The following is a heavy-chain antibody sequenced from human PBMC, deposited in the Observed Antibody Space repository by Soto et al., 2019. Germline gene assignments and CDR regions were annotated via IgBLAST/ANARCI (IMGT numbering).Heavy chain of an antibody. Sequence: ASVKVSCKASGYTFTSYGISLVRQAPGQGLGWXGXIXXXNXNXXXAXXXQGRVTMTTDTSTSTAYMELRSLRSDGTAVYYCARAMITFGGVSDYWGQGTLVTVSS. V-gene: IGHV1-18*01. CDR2: IXXXNXNX. J-gene: IGHJ4*02. D-gene: IGHD3-16*01. CDR3: ARAMITFGGVSDY. CDR1: GYTFTSYG.